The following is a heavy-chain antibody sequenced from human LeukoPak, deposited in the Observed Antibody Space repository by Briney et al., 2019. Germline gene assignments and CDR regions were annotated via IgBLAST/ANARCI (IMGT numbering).Heavy chain of an antibody. J-gene: IGHJ4*02. V-gene: IGHV4-39*07. D-gene: IGHD1-26*01. Sequence: SETLSLTCTVSGGSISSSSYYWGWIRQPPGKGLEWIGSIYYSGSTYYNPSLKSRVTISVDTSKNQFSLKLSSVTAANTAVYCCARVTVGASWFDYWGQGTLVTVSS. CDR2: IYYSGST. CDR1: GGSISSSSYY. CDR3: ARVTVGASWFDY.